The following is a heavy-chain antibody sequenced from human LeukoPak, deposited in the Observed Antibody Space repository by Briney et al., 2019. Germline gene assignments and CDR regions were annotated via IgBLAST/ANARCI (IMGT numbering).Heavy chain of an antibody. J-gene: IGHJ4*02. CDR2: FYYTGST. CDR1: GGSINSSNYY. V-gene: IGHV4-39*01. D-gene: IGHD3-22*01. CDR3: ARGLYDTSGYYIFDY. Sequence: SETLSLTCTVSGGSINSSNYYWGWIRQPPGKGLEWIGNFYYTGSTYYNPSLKSRVTMSGDTSKNQFSLKLSSVAAADTAVYYCARGLYDTSGYYIFDYWGQGTLATVSS.